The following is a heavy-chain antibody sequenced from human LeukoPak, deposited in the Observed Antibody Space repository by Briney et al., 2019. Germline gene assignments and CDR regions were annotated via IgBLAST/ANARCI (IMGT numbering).Heavy chain of an antibody. D-gene: IGHD6-19*01. CDR1: GSTFSSYA. Sequence: GGSLRLSCAASGSTFSSYAMSWVRQAPGKGLEWVSAISGSGGSTYYADSVKGRFTISRDNSKNTLYLQMNSLRAEDTAVYYCAKELLRWLAGTHAFDIWGQGTMVTVSS. CDR3: AKELLRWLAGTHAFDI. V-gene: IGHV3-23*01. CDR2: ISGSGGST. J-gene: IGHJ3*02.